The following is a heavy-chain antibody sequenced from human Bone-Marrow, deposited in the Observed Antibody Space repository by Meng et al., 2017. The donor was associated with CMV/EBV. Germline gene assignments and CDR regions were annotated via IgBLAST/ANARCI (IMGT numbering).Heavy chain of an antibody. CDR1: GGTFSSNA. J-gene: IGHJ4*02. CDR2: IIPIFGTA. D-gene: IGHD1-26*01. V-gene: IGHV1-69*06. Sequence: SCKASGGTFSSNAISWGRQAPGQGLEWMGGIIPIFGTANYAQKFQGRVTITADKSTSTAYMELSSLRSEDTAVYYCASGSYFYGFDYWGQGTLVTVSS. CDR3: ASGSYFYGFDY.